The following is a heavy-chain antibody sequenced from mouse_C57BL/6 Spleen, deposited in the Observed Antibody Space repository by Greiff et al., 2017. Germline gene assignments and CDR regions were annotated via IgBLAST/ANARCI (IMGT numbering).Heavy chain of an antibody. CDR3: ARQGYSNYFDY. CDR2: ISNGGGST. J-gene: IGHJ2*01. D-gene: IGHD2-5*01. CDR1: GFTFSDYY. Sequence: EVKLVESGGGLVQPGGSLKLSCAASGFTFSDYYMYWVPQTPEKRLEWVAYISNGGGSTYYPDTVKGRFTISRDNAKNTLYLQMSRLKSEDTAMYYCARQGYSNYFDYWGQGTTLTVSS. V-gene: IGHV5-12*01.